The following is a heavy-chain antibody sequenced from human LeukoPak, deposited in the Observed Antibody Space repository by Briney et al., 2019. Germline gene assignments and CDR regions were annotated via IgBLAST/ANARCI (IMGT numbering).Heavy chain of an antibody. CDR3: ARGNYYYDSSGDY. D-gene: IGHD3-22*01. V-gene: IGHV4-59*01. Sequence: PSETLSLTCTVSGGSISSYYWSWIRQPPGKGLEWIGYIYSSGSTNYNPSLKSRVTISVDTSKNQFSLELSSVTAADTAVYYCARGNYYYDSSGDYWGQGTLVTVSS. CDR1: GGSISSYY. CDR2: IYSSGST. J-gene: IGHJ4*02.